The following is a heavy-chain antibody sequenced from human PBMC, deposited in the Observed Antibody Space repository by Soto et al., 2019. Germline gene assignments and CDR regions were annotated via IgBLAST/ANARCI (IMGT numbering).Heavy chain of an antibody. J-gene: IGHJ4*02. CDR3: ARVDYGHFDY. D-gene: IGHD4-17*01. V-gene: IGHV4-61*01. CDR1: GGSVSSGSYY. CDR2: IYYSGST. Sequence: QVQLQESGPGLVKPSETLSLTCTVSGGSVSSGSYYWSWIRQPPGKGLEWIGYIYYSGSTNYNPSLKXXVXIXXDTSKNQFSLKLSSVTAADTAVYYCARVDYGHFDYWGQGTLVTVSS.